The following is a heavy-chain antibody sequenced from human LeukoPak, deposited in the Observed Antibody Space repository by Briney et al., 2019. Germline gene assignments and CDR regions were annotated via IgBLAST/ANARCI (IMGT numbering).Heavy chain of an antibody. CDR2: IYSGGTT. CDR1: GFTVSSYY. V-gene: IGHV3-53*01. CDR3: ASINTLFRSAFDI. Sequence: GGSLRLSCAASGFTVSSYYMSWVRQAPGKGLEWVSVIYSGGTTNYADSVKGRFTISRDNAKNSLYLQMNSLRAEDTALYYCASINTLFRSAFDIWGQGTMVTVSS. J-gene: IGHJ3*02. D-gene: IGHD1-14*01.